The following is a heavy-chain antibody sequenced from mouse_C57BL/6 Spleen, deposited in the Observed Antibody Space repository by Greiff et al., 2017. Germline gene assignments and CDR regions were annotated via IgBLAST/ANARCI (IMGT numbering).Heavy chain of an antibody. Sequence: QVQLQQPGAELVRPGTSVKLSCKASGYTFTSYWMHWVKQRPGQGLEWIGVIDPSDSYTNYNQKFKGKATLTVDTSSSTAYMQLSSLTSEDSAVYYCARSGKGDAMDYWGQGTSVTVSS. J-gene: IGHJ4*01. D-gene: IGHD1-3*01. CDR3: ARSGKGDAMDY. CDR1: GYTFTSYW. CDR2: IDPSDSYT. V-gene: IGHV1-59*01.